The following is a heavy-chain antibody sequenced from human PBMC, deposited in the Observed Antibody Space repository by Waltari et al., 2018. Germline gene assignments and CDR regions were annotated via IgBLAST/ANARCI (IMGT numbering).Heavy chain of an antibody. CDR3: ARGKREFIGGYINGYHFDY. CDR2: INEDGNEK. Sequence: EVQLVESGGGLGQPGGSVRLSCEASGFPVCSYWMTWVPQAPGKGLEWVANINEDGNEKYYADSVKGRLTISRDNAKKSVFLDVNTLGAEDTALYYCARGKREFIGGYINGYHFDYWGQGTLVTVSS. V-gene: IGHV3-7*01. J-gene: IGHJ4*02. CDR1: GFPVCSYW. D-gene: IGHD5-18*01.